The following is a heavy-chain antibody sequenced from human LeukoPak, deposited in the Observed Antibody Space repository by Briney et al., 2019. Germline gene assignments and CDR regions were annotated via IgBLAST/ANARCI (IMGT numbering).Heavy chain of an antibody. D-gene: IGHD5-18*01. V-gene: IGHV3-30*02. Sequence: GGSLRLSCAASGFTFSRYGMHWVRQAPGKGLEWVAFIRYDGSNKYYADSVKGRFTISRDNSKNTLYLQMNSLRAEDTAVYYCAIERGYSYGYFDYWGQGTLVTVSS. CDR3: AIERGYSYGYFDY. CDR2: IRYDGSNK. J-gene: IGHJ4*02. CDR1: GFTFSRYG.